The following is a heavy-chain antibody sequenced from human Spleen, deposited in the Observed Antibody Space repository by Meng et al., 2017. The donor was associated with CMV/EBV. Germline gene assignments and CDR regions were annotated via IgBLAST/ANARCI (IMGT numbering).Heavy chain of an antibody. CDR1: GFTFDDHA. V-gene: IGHV3-9*01. D-gene: IGHD5-12*01. J-gene: IGHJ4*02. CDR2: ISWNSANI. CDR3: VRLGGCDPLDH. Sequence: SLKISCAASGFTFDDHAMHWVRQAPGKGLEWVSGISWNSANIGYADSVKGRFTISRDNAKNSLYLQMDNLGTEDTALYYCVRLGGCDPLDHWGLGTLVTVSS.